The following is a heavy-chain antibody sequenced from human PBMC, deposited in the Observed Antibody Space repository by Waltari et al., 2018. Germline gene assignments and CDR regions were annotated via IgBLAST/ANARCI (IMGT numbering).Heavy chain of an antibody. J-gene: IGHJ4*02. V-gene: IGHV3-66*02. CDR2: IYSGGST. CDR1: GFTVSSNY. Sequence: EVQLVESGGGLVQPGGSLRLSCAASGFTVSSNYMSWVRQAPGKGLEWVSVIYSGGSTYYAASVKGRFTISRDNSKNTLYLQMNSLRAEDTAVYYCARGPTVTTFDYWGQGTLVTVSS. CDR3: ARGPTVTTFDY. D-gene: IGHD4-17*01.